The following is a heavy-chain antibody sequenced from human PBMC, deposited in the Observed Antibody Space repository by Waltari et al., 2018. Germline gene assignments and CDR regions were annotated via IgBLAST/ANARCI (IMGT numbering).Heavy chain of an antibody. D-gene: IGHD4-17*01. CDR1: GYSISSGYY. CDR3: ARGTTVTPFDY. CDR2: IYHSGST. J-gene: IGHJ4*02. V-gene: IGHV4-38-2*01. Sequence: QVQLQESGPGLVKPSETLSLTCAVSGYSISSGYYWGWIRQPPGKGLEWIGSIYHSGSTYYNPSLKSRVTISVDTSKNQFSLKLGSVTAADTAVYYCARGTTVTPFDYWGQGTLVTVSS.